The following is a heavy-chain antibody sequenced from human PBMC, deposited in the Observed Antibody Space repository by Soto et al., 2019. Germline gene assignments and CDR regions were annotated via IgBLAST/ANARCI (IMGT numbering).Heavy chain of an antibody. CDR3: ARRYYDSSGYRAPQATYYFDY. CDR2: IYYSGST. D-gene: IGHD3-22*01. J-gene: IGHJ4*02. V-gene: IGHV4-39*07. CDR1: GGSISSSSYY. Sequence: SETLSLTCTVSGGSISSSSYYWGWIRQPPGKGLEWIGNIYYSGSTNYNPSLKSRVTISVDTSKNQFSLKLSSVTAADTAVYYCARRYYDSSGYRAPQATYYFDYWGQGTLVTVSS.